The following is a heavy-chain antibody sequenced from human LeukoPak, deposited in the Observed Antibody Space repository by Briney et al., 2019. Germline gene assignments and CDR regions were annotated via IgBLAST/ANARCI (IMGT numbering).Heavy chain of an antibody. D-gene: IGHD3-16*02. CDR1: AFSFGSEE. V-gene: IGHV3-48*03. CDR2: IRSSGSTI. J-gene: IGHJ6*02. Sequence: SLTPSCAPSAFSFGSEEINWVRQAPGKGLEWVSYIRSSGSTIYYADYVKGRFTISRDNAKNSLYLQMNSLRAEDTAVYYCAREVLGGYRNIYYGMDVWGQGTTVTVSS. CDR3: AREVLGGYRNIYYGMDV.